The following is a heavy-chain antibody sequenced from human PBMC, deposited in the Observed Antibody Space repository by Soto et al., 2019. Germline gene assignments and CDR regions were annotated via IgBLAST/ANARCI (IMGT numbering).Heavy chain of an antibody. J-gene: IGHJ6*02. Sequence: GGSLRLSCAASGFTFSSYAMSWVRQAPGKGLEWVSAISGSGGSTYYADSVKGRFTISRDNSKNTLYLQMNSLRSEDTAVYYCARNYGSGSPRYYGMDVWGQGTTVTVSS. V-gene: IGHV3-23*01. D-gene: IGHD3-10*01. CDR2: ISGSGGST. CDR3: ARNYGSGSPRYYGMDV. CDR1: GFTFSSYA.